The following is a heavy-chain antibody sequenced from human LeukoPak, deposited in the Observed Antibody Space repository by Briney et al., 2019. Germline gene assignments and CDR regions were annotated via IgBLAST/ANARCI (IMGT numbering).Heavy chain of an antibody. CDR1: GYTFTGYY. J-gene: IGHJ3*02. CDR3: ARESPTGATLDAFDI. CDR2: INPNSSGT. Sequence: GASVKVSCKASGYTFTGYYMHWLRQAPGQGLEWMGWINPNSSGTNYAQKFQGRVTMTRDTSISTAYMELSRLRSDDTAVYYCARESPTGATLDAFDIWGQGTMVTVSS. V-gene: IGHV1-2*02. D-gene: IGHD1-26*01.